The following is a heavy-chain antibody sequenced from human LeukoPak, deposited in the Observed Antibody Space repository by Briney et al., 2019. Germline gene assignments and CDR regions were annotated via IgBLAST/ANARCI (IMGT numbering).Heavy chain of an antibody. D-gene: IGHD1-26*01. CDR2: INPNSGGT. CDR1: GYTFTGYY. CDR3: ARVAGRGVADHHEWELPPNY. Sequence: ASVKVSCKASGYTFTGYYMHWVRQAPGQGLEWMGWINPNSGGTNFAQKFQGRVTMTRDTSISTAYMELSRLRSDDTAVYYCARVAGRGVADHHEWELPPNYWGQGTLVTVSS. V-gene: IGHV1-2*02. J-gene: IGHJ4*02.